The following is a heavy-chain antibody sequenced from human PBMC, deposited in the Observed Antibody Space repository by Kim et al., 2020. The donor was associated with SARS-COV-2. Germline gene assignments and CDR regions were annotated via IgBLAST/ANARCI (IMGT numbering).Heavy chain of an antibody. CDR2: T. J-gene: IGHJ5*02. Sequence: TYSADSLKGRFTNSRDNSKNTLYLQMNSLRAEDTAVYYCAKDTSRDWFDPWGQGALVTVSS. CDR3: AKDTSRDWFDP. V-gene: IGHV3-23*01.